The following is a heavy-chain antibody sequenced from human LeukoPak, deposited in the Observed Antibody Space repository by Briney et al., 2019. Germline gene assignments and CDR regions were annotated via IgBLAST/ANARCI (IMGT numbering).Heavy chain of an antibody. CDR3: ATSGRGYSYGTIDY. D-gene: IGHD5-18*01. CDR1: GGSMSDYY. CDR2: FFYSGST. Sequence: SETLSLTCTVSGGSMSDYYWSWIRQPPGKGLEWIGYFFYSGSTIYHPSLKSRVTISVDASKTQFPLKLSSVTAADTAVYYCATSGRGYSYGTIDYWGQGILVTVSS. J-gene: IGHJ4*02. V-gene: IGHV4-59*01.